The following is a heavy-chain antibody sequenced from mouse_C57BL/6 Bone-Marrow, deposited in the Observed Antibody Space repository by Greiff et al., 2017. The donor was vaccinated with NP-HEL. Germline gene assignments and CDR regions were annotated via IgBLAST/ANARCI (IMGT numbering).Heavy chain of an antibody. D-gene: IGHD2-3*01. CDR3: ARWLLQDYFDY. CDR1: GYTFTSYW. J-gene: IGHJ2*01. CDR2: LDPSDSYP. Sequence: VQLQQSGAELVRPGTSVKLSCKASGYTFTSYWKHWVKQRPGPGLSWIGVLDPSDSYPNYNQKFKGKATLTVDTSSSTAYMQLSSLTSEDSAVYYCARWLLQDYFDYWGQGTTLTVSS. V-gene: IGHV1-59*01.